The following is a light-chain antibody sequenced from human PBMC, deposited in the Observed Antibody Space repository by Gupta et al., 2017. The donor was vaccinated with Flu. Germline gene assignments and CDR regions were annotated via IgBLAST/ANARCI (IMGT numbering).Light chain of an antibody. CDR3: QQDNDRPRS. CDR2: DAS. CDR1: QSLSSN. J-gene: IGKJ1*01. Sequence: PATLSVSPGERATLSCRASQSLSSNLAWYQQKPGQAPRILIYDASTRATGVPARFSGSGSGTEFTLTISRLQSEDFALYFCQQDNDRPRSFGQGTKVEVK. V-gene: IGKV3-15*01.